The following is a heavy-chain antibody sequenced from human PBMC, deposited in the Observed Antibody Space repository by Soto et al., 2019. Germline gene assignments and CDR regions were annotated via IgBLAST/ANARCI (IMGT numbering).Heavy chain of an antibody. Sequence: PVGSLRLSCAASGFTVSSYYVSWVRQAPGKGLEWVSVIYSGGTTYYADSMNGRFTISRDNSKNTLYLQMNGLRAEDTAVYYCARGSSWSTEGGYYYGMDVWGQGTTVTVSS. CDR2: IYSGGTT. J-gene: IGHJ6*02. V-gene: IGHV3-66*01. CDR1: GFTVSSYY. D-gene: IGHD6-13*01. CDR3: ARGSSWSTEGGYYYGMDV.